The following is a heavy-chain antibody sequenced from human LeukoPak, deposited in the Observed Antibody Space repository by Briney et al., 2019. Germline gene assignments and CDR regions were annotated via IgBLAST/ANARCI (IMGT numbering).Heavy chain of an antibody. D-gene: IGHD3-16*01. Sequence: PSETLSLTCAVYGGSFSGYHWSWIRQPPGKGLEWIGEINHSGSTNYNPSLKSRVTISVDTSKNQFSLKLSSVTAADTAVYYCARGRLGDFDYWGQGTLVTVSS. CDR2: INHSGST. CDR3: ARGRLGDFDY. V-gene: IGHV4-34*01. J-gene: IGHJ4*02. CDR1: GGSFSGYH.